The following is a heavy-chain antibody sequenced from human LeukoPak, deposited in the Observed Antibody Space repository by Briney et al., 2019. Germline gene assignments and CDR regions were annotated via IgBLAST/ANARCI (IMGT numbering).Heavy chain of an antibody. V-gene: IGHV1-18*01. CDR2: ISAYNGNT. D-gene: IGHD6-19*01. J-gene: IGHJ5*02. CDR3: AWQWQIKPGWFHP. CDR1: GCTFTSYG. Sequence: ASVKVSCKASGCTFTSYGISWVRLAPGQGLEWMGWISAYNGNTNYAQKLQGRVTMTTDTSTSTAYMELRSLRSDDTAVYYCAWQWQIKPGWFHPWGQGTLVTVSS.